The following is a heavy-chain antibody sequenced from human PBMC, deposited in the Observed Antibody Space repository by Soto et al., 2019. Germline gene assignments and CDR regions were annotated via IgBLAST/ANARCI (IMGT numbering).Heavy chain of an antibody. CDR2: FDPEDGET. V-gene: IGHV1-24*01. CDR1: GYTLTELS. Sequence: QVQLVQSGAEVKKPGASVKVSCKVSGYTLTELSMHWVRQAPGKGLEWMGGFDPEDGETIYAQKFQGRVTMTEDTSTDTAYMELSSLRSEDTAVYYCATPRPVYDILTGYLLPFDYWGQGTLVTVSS. J-gene: IGHJ4*02. D-gene: IGHD3-9*01. CDR3: ATPRPVYDILTGYLLPFDY.